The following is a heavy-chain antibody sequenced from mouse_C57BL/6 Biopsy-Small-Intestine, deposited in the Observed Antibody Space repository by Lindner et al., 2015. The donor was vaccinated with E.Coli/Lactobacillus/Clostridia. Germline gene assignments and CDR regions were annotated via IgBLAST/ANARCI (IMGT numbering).Heavy chain of an antibody. D-gene: IGHD3-2*02. CDR2: INPSSGYT. Sequence: VQLQESGAELARPGASVKMSCKASGYTFTSYTMHWVKQRPGQGLEWIGYINPSSGYTKYNQKFKDKATLTADKSSSTAYMQLSSLTSEGSAVYYCARSGDYYAMDYWGQGTSVTVSS. CDR1: GYTFTSYT. J-gene: IGHJ4*01. V-gene: IGHV1-4*01. CDR3: ARSGDYYAMDY.